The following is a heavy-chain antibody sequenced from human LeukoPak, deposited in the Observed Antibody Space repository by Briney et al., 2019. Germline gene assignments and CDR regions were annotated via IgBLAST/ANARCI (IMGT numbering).Heavy chain of an antibody. CDR3: ARHVLWFGEAMDV. Sequence: SETLSLTCAVYGVSFSGYYWSWIRQPPGKGLEWIGEINHSGSTNYNPSLKSRVTISVDTSKNQFSLKLSSVTAADTAVYYCARHVLWFGEAMDVWGKGTTVTVSS. V-gene: IGHV4-34*01. CDR1: GVSFSGYY. CDR2: INHSGST. D-gene: IGHD3-10*01. J-gene: IGHJ6*03.